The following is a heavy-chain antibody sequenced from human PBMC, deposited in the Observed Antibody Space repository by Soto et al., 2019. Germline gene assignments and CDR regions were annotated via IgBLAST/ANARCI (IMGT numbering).Heavy chain of an antibody. CDR1: GLSLRTTGVG. Sequence: QVTLKESGPTLVKPTQTLTLTCTVSGLSLRTTGVGVGWVRQPPGKALEWLALLYWDDDKRYSPSLRSRLTITKDISEKQVVINMTNMDTVDTATYYCVQSRCGGDCLEIYSSHAYNGLDVWGQGTTVTVSS. V-gene: IGHV2-5*02. CDR3: VQSRCGGDCLEIYSSHAYNGLDV. CDR2: LYWDDDK. D-gene: IGHD2-21*02. J-gene: IGHJ6*02.